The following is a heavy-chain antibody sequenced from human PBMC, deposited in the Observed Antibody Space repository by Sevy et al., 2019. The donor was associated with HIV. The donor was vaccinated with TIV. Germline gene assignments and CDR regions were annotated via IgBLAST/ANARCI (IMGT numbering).Heavy chain of an antibody. CDR2: ISYDERDI. CDR1: GFTFSDYA. CDR3: ARRDVNHQYLMDY. V-gene: IGHV3-30*03. Sequence: GGSLRLSCAASGFTFSDYAMHWVRQAPGEGLEWLSYISYDERDIYYLDSVRGRFSVSRDISKRTLFLQMNDLRPEDTAVYYCARRDVNHQYLMDYWGQGILVTVSS. D-gene: IGHD2-8*01. J-gene: IGHJ4*02.